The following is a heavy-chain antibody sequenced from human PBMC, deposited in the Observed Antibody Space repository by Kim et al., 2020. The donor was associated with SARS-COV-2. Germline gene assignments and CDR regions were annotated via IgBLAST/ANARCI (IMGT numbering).Heavy chain of an antibody. CDR3: SRGLLGNPPARDH. CDR1: GGSISDYY. CDR2: IYSSGAK. D-gene: IGHD1-26*01. Sequence: SETLSLTCLVSGGSISDYYLSWIRQPPGRGLEWLGYIYSSGAKNYHPSLKSRLTMSLETSHNQFSLKLTAVTTEDTAVYFWSRGLLGNPPARDHWGQGA. V-gene: IGHV4-4*09. J-gene: IGHJ1*01.